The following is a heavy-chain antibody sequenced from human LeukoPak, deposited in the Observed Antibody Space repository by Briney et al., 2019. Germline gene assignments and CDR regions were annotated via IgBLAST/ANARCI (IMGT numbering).Heavy chain of an antibody. D-gene: IGHD2/OR15-2a*01. V-gene: IGHV4-38-2*02. CDR2: VYYSGTT. CDR1: GYSINDGYY. CDR3: VRDEAEFGNRQWYFDL. Sequence: SETLSLTCAVSGYSINDGYYWGWIRQPPGKGLEWIGSVYYSGTTYYNPSLQSRVGISADMSRNQFSLRLNSMTAADTAVYYCVRDEAEFGNRQWYFDLWGRGTLVIVSS. J-gene: IGHJ2*01.